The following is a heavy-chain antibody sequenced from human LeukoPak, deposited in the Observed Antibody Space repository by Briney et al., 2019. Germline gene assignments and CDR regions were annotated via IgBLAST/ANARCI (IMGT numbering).Heavy chain of an antibody. CDR1: GYTFTGYY. V-gene: IGHV1-2*04. D-gene: IGHD2-2*01. J-gene: IGHJ6*02. Sequence: ASVKVSCTASGYTFTGYYMHWVRQAPGQGLEWMGWINPNSGGTNYAQKFQGWVTMTRDTSISTAYMELSRLRSDDTAVYYCARDPSPKYQLLSRYYYYGMDVRGQGTTVTVSS. CDR3: ARDPSPKYQLLSRYYYYGMDV. CDR2: INPNSGGT.